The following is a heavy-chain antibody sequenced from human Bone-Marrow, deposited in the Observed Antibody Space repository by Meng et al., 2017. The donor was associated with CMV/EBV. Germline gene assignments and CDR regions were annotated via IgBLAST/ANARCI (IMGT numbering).Heavy chain of an antibody. V-gene: IGHV3-21*01. Sequence: GESLKISCAASGFTFSSYSMNWVRQAPGKGLEWVSSISSSSSYIYYADSVKGRFTISRDNSKNTLYLQMNSLRAEDTAVYYCAKDPVYRANPGVYFDYWGQGTLVTVSS. J-gene: IGHJ4*02. CDR1: GFTFSSYS. D-gene: IGHD3-16*02. CDR2: ISSSSSYI. CDR3: AKDPVYRANPGVYFDY.